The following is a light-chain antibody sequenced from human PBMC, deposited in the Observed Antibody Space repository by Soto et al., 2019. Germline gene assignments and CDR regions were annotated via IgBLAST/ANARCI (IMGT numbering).Light chain of an antibody. CDR1: QSLNSH. CDR2: DAS. Sequence: EIVLTQSPATLSLSPGAGATLSCRASQSLNSHLAWYQQKAGQAPRLLIYDASNRATGVPARFSGSGSGTDFTLTISSLEPEDFAVYYCQQRNNWPLTFSGGTKLDIK. J-gene: IGKJ4*01. V-gene: IGKV3-11*01. CDR3: QQRNNWPLT.